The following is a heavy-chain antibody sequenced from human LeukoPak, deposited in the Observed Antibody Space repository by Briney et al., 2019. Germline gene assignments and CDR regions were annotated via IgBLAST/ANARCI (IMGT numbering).Heavy chain of an antibody. V-gene: IGHV1-69*13. D-gene: IGHD6-19*01. Sequence: ASVKVSCKASGYTFTSYGITWVRQAPGQGLEWMGGIIPIFGTANYAQKFQGRVTITADESTSTAYMELSSLRSEDTAVYYCATPPHFGSGWYEEFDYWGQGTLVTVSS. CDR3: ATPPHFGSGWYEEFDY. CDR2: IIPIFGTA. CDR1: GYTFTSYG. J-gene: IGHJ4*02.